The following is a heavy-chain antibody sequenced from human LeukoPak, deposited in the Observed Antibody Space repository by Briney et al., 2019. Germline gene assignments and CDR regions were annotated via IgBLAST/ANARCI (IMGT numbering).Heavy chain of an antibody. Sequence: ASVKVSCKASGYTFTSYYMHWVRQAPGQGLEWMGWISAYNGNTNYAQKLQGRVTMTTDTSTSTAYMELRSLRSDDTAVYYCARVTTVAAFDPWGQGTLVTVSS. V-gene: IGHV1-18*04. CDR2: ISAYNGNT. CDR3: ARVTTVAAFDP. J-gene: IGHJ5*02. D-gene: IGHD4-23*01. CDR1: GYTFTSYY.